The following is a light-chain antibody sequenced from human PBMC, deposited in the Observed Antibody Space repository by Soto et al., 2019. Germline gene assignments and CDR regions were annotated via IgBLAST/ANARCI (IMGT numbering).Light chain of an antibody. CDR1: QGIRNY. J-gene: IGKJ1*01. V-gene: IGKV1-39*01. Sequence: DIQMTRSPSSLSASVGDRGTISCRASQGIRNYVSWYQQKPGTAPKLLIRAASTLQSGVPSRFSGSGSGTDFTLTISSLQIEDFATYFCQQTDSTPQTFGQGTNVEI. CDR2: AAS. CDR3: QQTDSTPQT.